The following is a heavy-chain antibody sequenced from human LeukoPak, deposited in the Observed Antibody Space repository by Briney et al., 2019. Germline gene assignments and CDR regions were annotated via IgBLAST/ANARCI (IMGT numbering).Heavy chain of an antibody. J-gene: IGHJ4*02. CDR1: GDSGSSKNRA. Sequence: SQTLSLTCVVSGDSGSSKNRAGNWIRQSPSRGLEWLGRTYYRSKWYNDYAESMEGRMTISQDTSKNQYSLHLNSVTPDDTAVYYCARDFGTTGWHTFDYWGQGTLVTVSS. CDR3: ARDFGTTGWHTFDY. V-gene: IGHV6-1*01. CDR2: TYYRSKWYN. D-gene: IGHD6-19*01.